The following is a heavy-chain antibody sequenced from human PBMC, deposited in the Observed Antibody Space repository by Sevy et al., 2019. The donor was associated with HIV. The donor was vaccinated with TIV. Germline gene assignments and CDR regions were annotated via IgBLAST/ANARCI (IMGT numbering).Heavy chain of an antibody. CDR2: ISGSGGST. CDR1: GFTFSSYA. J-gene: IGHJ3*02. Sequence: GGSLRLSCAASGFTFSSYAMNWVRQAPGKGLEWVSPISGSGGSTYYGDSVKGRFTISRDNSKNTVYLQMSSLRAEDTALYYCAKDRYDGSGYYPEGAFDIWGQGTKVTVSS. CDR3: AKDRYDGSGYYPEGAFDI. V-gene: IGHV3-23*01. D-gene: IGHD3-22*01.